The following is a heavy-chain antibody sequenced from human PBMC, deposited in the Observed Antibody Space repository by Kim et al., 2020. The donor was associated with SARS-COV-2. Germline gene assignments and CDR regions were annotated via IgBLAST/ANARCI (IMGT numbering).Heavy chain of an antibody. CDR2: T. Sequence: TYYNPSLKSRVTISVDTSKNQFSLKLTAVTASDSDVHFCARASAVAGRIDFWGQGTLVTVSS. V-gene: IGHV4-39*01. CDR3: ARASAVAGRIDF. J-gene: IGHJ4*02. D-gene: IGHD6-19*01.